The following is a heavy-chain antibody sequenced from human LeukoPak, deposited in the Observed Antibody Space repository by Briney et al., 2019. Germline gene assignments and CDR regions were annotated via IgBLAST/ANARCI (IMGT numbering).Heavy chain of an antibody. D-gene: IGHD3-16*01. CDR1: GFTFSSYA. V-gene: IGHV3-23*01. CDR3: ATSWGPDTSAFRWGRDGMDV. J-gene: IGHJ6*02. CDR2: ISGSGGST. Sequence: GGSLRLSCAASGFTFSSYAMSWVRQAPGKGLEWVTAISGSGGSTYYADSVKGRFTISRDNSKNTLYLQMNSLRAEDTAVYYCATSWGPDTSAFRWGRDGMDVWGQGTTVIVS.